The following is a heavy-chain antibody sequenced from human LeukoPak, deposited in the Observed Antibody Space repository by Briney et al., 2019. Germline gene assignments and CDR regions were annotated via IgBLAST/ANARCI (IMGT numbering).Heavy chain of an antibody. CDR1: GYTLTSYD. CDR3: ARGPVPAAIGHYYYYYMDV. Sequence: ASVKVSCKASGYTLTSYDINWVRQATGQGLEWMGWMNPNSGNTGYAQKFQGRVTMTRNTSISTAYMELSRLRSDDTAVYYCARGPVPAAIGHYYYYYMDVWGKGTTVTISS. V-gene: IGHV1-8*01. D-gene: IGHD2-2*02. J-gene: IGHJ6*03. CDR2: MNPNSGNT.